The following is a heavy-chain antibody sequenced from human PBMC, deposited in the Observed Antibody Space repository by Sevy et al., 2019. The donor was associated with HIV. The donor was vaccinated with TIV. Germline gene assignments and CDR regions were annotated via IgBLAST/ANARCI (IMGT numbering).Heavy chain of an antibody. CDR2: IRYDGGDK. CDR3: AKDLAGPGRRYFDY. D-gene: IGHD6-13*01. V-gene: IGHV3-30*02. Sequence: GGSLRLSCIASGFTFSNFGMHWVRQVPGKGLEWVTFIRYDGGDKYYAASEKGRFTISRDDSKNTLYLQMDSLRPEDTAIYYCAKDLAGPGRRYFDYWGQGTLVTVSS. CDR1: GFTFSNFG. J-gene: IGHJ4*02.